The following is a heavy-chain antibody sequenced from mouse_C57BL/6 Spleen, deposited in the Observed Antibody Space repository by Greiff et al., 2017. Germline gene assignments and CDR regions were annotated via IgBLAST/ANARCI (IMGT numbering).Heavy chain of an antibody. V-gene: IGHV1-55*01. CDR2: IYPGSGST. Sequence: QVQLQQPGAELVKPGASVKMSSKASGYTFTSYWITWVKQRPGQGLEWIGDIYPGSGSTNYNEKFKSKATLTVDTSSSTAYMQLSSLTSEDSAVYYCARNWEDYAMDYWGQGTSVTVSS. CDR1: GYTFTSYW. CDR3: ARNWEDYAMDY. J-gene: IGHJ4*01. D-gene: IGHD4-1*01.